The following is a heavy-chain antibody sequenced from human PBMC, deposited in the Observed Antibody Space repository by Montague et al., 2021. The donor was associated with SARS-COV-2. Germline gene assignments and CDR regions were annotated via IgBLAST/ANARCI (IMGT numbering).Heavy chain of an antibody. Sequence: PALVKPTQTLTLTCSFSGFSLSTSGVGVGWIRQPPGKALEWLALIYWDDDKRYSPSLRSRLTITKDTSKNQVVLTMTNMDPVDTATYYCAHRTIRDVSGSYDXWGQGTLVTVSS. V-gene: IGHV2-5*02. J-gene: IGHJ4*02. CDR2: IYWDDDK. CDR1: GFSLSTSGVG. D-gene: IGHD3-10*01. CDR3: AHRTIRDVSGSYDX.